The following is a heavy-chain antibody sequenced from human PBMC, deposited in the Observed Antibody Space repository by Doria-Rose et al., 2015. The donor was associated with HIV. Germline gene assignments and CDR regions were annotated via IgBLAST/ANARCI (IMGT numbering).Heavy chain of an antibody. CDR3: ARIKSSRWYHKYYFDF. CDR1: GVSLSSPGMG. J-gene: IGHJ4*02. Sequence: ESGPVLVKPTETLTLTCTVSGVSLSSPGMGVSWIRQPPGKALEWLANIFSDDERSYNTSLKSRLTISRVTSKSQVVLTMTDMDPVDTATYYCARIKSSRWYHKYYFDFWGQGTLVIVSA. V-gene: IGHV2-26*01. CDR2: IFSDDER. D-gene: IGHD6-13*01.